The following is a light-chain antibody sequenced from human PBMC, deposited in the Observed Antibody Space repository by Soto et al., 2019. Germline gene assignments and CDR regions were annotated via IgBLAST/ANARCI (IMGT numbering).Light chain of an antibody. CDR2: ATS. Sequence: IQLTQSPSSLSAAVGDRVTITCRASQDINSHLAWYQQKPGKAPSLLSYATSTLQSGVPSRFSGSGSGTDFTLNISCLQTEDFATYHCQQLDSFPLSFGGGPKLEIK. CDR1: QDINSH. CDR3: QQLDSFPLS. V-gene: IGKV1-9*01. J-gene: IGKJ4*01.